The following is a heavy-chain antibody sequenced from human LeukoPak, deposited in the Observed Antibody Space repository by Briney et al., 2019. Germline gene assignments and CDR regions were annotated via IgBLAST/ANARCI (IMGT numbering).Heavy chain of an antibody. V-gene: IGHV1-69*13. CDR1: GGTFSGYA. CDR2: ITPIFGIP. Sequence: ASVKVSCKASGGTFSGYAISWVRQAPGQGLEWMGGITPIFGIPNYAQKFQGRVTITADESTSTAYMELSSLRFEDTAVYYCARDSEHYYGLGNYYKYYYYMDVWGKGTTVTISS. J-gene: IGHJ6*03. CDR3: ARDSEHYYGLGNYYKYYYYMDV. D-gene: IGHD3-10*01.